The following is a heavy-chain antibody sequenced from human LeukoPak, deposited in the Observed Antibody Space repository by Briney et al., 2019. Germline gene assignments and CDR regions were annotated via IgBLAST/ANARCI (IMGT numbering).Heavy chain of an antibody. CDR2: ISYDGSNK. D-gene: IGHD3-10*01. CDR3: AKVGSNSSYGMDV. J-gene: IGHJ6*02. Sequence: GGSLRLSCAASGFTFSSYGMHWVRQAPGKGLEWVAVISYDGSNKYYADSVKGRFTISRDNSKNTLYLQMNSLRAEDTAVHYCAKVGSNSSYGMDVWGQGTTVTVSS. V-gene: IGHV3-30*18. CDR1: GFTFSSYG.